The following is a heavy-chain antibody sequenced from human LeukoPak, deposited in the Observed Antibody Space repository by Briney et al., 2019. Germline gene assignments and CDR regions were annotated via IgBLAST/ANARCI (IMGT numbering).Heavy chain of an antibody. Sequence: GGSLRLSCAASGFTFSSYWMHWVRQAPGKGLVWVSRIDSDGTGTIYADSVRGRFTISRDNAKNTMYLQMNSLRAEDTAVYYCANRPTVTESRYNWFDPWGQGTLVTVSS. V-gene: IGHV3-74*01. D-gene: IGHD4-17*01. CDR2: IDSDGTGT. J-gene: IGHJ5*02. CDR1: GFTFSSYW. CDR3: ANRPTVTESRYNWFDP.